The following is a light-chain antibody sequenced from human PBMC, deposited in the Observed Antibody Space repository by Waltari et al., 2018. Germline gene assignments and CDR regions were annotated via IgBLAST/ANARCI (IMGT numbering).Light chain of an antibody. CDR3: QHYGRSPRVA. J-gene: IGKJ4*01. V-gene: IGKV3-20*01. CDR2: GAS. CDR1: QSVSINY. Sequence: EIVLTQSPGTLSLSPGERASLSCRASQSVSINYLAWYQQKPGQAPRLLIYGASGRATDIPDRFTASGSGTDVTLTISRLEPEDFAVYYCQHYGRSPRVAFGGGTKVEIK.